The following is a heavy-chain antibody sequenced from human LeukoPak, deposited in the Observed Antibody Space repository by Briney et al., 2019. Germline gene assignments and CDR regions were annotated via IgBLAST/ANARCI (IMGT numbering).Heavy chain of an antibody. CDR2: INSDGSST. Sequence: GGSLRLSCAASGFTFSSYWMHWVRQAPGKGLVWVSRINSDGSSTSYADSVKGRFTISRDNAKNTLYLQMNSLRAEDTAVYYCARGGYYYGSGSYQPFDYWGQGTLVTVSS. CDR1: GFTFSSYW. CDR3: ARGGYYYGSGSYQPFDY. V-gene: IGHV3-74*01. J-gene: IGHJ4*02. D-gene: IGHD3-10*01.